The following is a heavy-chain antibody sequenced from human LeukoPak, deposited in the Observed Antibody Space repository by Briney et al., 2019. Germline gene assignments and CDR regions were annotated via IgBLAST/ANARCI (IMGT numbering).Heavy chain of an antibody. V-gene: IGHV1-18*01. CDR3: ARLDSYGSSQADY. CDR1: GYTFTSYA. CDR2: ISPYSGIT. D-gene: IGHD5-18*01. Sequence: ASVKVSCKTSGYTFTSYAITWVRRAPGQGLEWMGWISPYSGITNYAQMLQGRVTMTTDTSTSTAYMELRSLRSDDTAMYYCARLDSYGSSQADYWGQGALVTVSS. J-gene: IGHJ4*02.